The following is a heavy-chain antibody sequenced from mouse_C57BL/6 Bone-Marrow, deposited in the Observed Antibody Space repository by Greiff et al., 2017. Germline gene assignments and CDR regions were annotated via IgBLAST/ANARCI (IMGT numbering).Heavy chain of an antibody. CDR2: IHPSDSDT. Sequence: QVQLQQPGAELVKPWASVNVSCTASGYTFTSYWMHWVKQRPGQGLEWIGRIHPSDSDTNYNQKFKGKATLTVDTSSSTAYMQLSSLTSADSAVYYCAIVVTTVVAPALDVWGTGTTVTVSS. V-gene: IGHV1-74*01. CDR3: AIVVTTVVAPALDV. J-gene: IGHJ1*03. D-gene: IGHD1-1*01. CDR1: GYTFTSYW.